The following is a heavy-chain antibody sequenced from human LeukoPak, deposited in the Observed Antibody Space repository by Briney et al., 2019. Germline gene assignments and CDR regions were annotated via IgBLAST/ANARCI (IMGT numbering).Heavy chain of an antibody. CDR1: GGTFSSYA. CDR3: ARGGGIVVVTRGCDY. J-gene: IGHJ4*02. CDR2: IIPILGIA. Sequence: SVKVSCKASGGTFSSYAISWVRQAPGQGLEWMGRIIPILGIANYAQKFQGRVTITADKSTSTAYMELSSLRSEDTAVYYCARGGGIVVVTRGCDYWGQGTLVTVSS. D-gene: IGHD2-21*02. V-gene: IGHV1-69*04.